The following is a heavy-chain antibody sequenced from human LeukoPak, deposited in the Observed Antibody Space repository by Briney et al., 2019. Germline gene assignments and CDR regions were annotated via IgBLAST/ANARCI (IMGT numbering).Heavy chain of an antibody. D-gene: IGHD3-22*01. CDR2: ISSSGSTI. J-gene: IGHJ4*02. CDR1: GFTFSDYY. V-gene: IGHV3-11*01. Sequence: PGGSLRLSCAASGFTFSDYYMSWIRQAPGKGLEWVSYISSSGSTIYYADSVKGRFTISRDNSKNTLYLQMNSLRAEDTAVYYCAGGSASITMIVVVTSADYWGQGTLVTVSS. CDR3: AGGSASITMIVVVTSADY.